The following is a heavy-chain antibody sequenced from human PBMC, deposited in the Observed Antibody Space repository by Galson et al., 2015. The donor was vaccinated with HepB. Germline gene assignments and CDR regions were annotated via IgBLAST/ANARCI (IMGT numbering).Heavy chain of an antibody. CDR2: IKQDGSEK. CDR1: GFTFSSYW. Sequence: SLRLSCAASGFTFSSYWMSWVRQAPGKGLEWVANIKQDGSEKYYVDSAKGRFTISRDNAKNSLYLQMNSLRAEDTAVYYCARDSEWLVRGGGAFDIWGQGTMVTVSS. D-gene: IGHD6-19*01. V-gene: IGHV3-7*01. J-gene: IGHJ3*02. CDR3: ARDSEWLVRGGGAFDI.